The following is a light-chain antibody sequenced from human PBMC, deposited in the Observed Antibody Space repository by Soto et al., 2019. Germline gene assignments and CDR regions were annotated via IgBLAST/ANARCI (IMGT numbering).Light chain of an antibody. CDR2: SAS. V-gene: IGKV1-17*03. Sequence: QLTQSPSAMSASVGDRVTITCRASQGINTDLAWFQQKPGNVPKRLIYSASTLQGGVPSRFSGSGSGTEFTLTISSLQPEDFATYYCFQHNSYPLTCGGGTKVEI. CDR3: FQHNSYPLT. CDR1: QGINTD. J-gene: IGKJ4*01.